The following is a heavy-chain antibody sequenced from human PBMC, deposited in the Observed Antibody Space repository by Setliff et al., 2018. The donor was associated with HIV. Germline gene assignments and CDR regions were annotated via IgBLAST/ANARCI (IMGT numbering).Heavy chain of an antibody. V-gene: IGHV3-7*03. J-gene: IGHJ4*02. CDR1: GFSFSSYW. CDR3: ARIPPITMVRGDPFDY. CDR2: IKQDGSQK. D-gene: IGHD3-10*01. Sequence: GGSLRLSCAASGFSFSSYWMSWDRQAPGKGLEWVANIKQDGSQKFYVDSVKGRFTISRDNAKNSVYLQMNSLRVEDTAVYYCARIPPITMVRGDPFDYWGQGTLVTVSS.